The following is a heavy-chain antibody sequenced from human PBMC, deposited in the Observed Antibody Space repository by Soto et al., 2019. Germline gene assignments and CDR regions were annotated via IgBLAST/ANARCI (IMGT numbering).Heavy chain of an antibody. J-gene: IGHJ4*02. CDR1: GFTFSSYG. Sequence: QVQLVESGGGVVQPGRSLRLSCAASGFTFSSYGMHWVRQAPGKGLEWVAVIIYDGSTKYYADSVKGRFTISRDNSKSTLYLQMNSLRAEDTAVYYCAKDRMGAGVRGYFDYWGQGTLVTFSS. CDR2: IIYDGSTK. CDR3: AKDRMGAGVRGYFDY. V-gene: IGHV3-30*18. D-gene: IGHD3-10*01.